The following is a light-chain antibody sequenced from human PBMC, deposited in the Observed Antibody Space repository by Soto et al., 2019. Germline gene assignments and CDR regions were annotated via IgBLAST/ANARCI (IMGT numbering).Light chain of an antibody. CDR3: QQYGSSPPT. CDR1: QSISNNY. V-gene: IGKV3-20*01. Sequence: EIVLTQSPGTLSLSPGERATLSCRASQSISNNYLAWYQQKPGQAPRLLVYGASSRAIGIPDRFSGSGSGTDFTLTISRLEPDDFAVYYCQQYGSSPPTFGQGTKVELK. J-gene: IGKJ1*01. CDR2: GAS.